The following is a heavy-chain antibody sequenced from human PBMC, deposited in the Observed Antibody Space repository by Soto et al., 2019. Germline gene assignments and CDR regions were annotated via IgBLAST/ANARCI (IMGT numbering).Heavy chain of an antibody. V-gene: IGHV6-1*01. CDR2: TYYRSKWYN. CDR3: ARGKGTYSGSYHFDS. Sequence: SQTLSLTCAISGDSVSSDRAAWNWIRQSPSRGLEWLGRTYYRSKWYNDYAVSVKSRITINPDTSKNQFSLQLKSVTPEDTALYYCARGKGTYSGSYHFDSWGQGTLVTVSS. D-gene: IGHD1-26*01. CDR1: GDSVSSDRAA. J-gene: IGHJ4*02.